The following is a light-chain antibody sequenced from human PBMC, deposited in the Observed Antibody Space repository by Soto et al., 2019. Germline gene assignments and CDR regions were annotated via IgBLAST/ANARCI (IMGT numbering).Light chain of an antibody. V-gene: IGKV3-20*01. CDR3: QQYGRSPLT. CDR1: QSVPRSY. CDR2: GAS. Sequence: EIVLTQSPGTLSLSPGERATLSCRASQSVPRSYLAWYQQKPGQAPRLLIDGASNRATGIPDRFSGSGSGTDFTLTITRLEPEDSAVYYCQQYGRSPLTFGGGTKVDIK. J-gene: IGKJ4*01.